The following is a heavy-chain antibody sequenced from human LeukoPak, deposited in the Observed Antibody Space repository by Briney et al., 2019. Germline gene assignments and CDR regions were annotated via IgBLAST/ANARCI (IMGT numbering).Heavy chain of an antibody. Sequence: KPSETLSLTCTVSGGSVSSGSYYWSWIRQPPGKGLEWIGYIYYSGSTNYNPSLKSRVTISVDTSKNQFSLKLSSVTAADTAVYYCARGGIAAASDWFDPWGQGTLVTVSS. D-gene: IGHD6-13*01. V-gene: IGHV4-61*01. CDR2: IYYSGST. CDR1: GGSVSSGSYY. J-gene: IGHJ5*02. CDR3: ARGGIAAASDWFDP.